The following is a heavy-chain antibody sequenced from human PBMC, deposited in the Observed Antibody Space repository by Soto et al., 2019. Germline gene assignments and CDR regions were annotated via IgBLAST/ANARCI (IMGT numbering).Heavy chain of an antibody. J-gene: IGHJ6*03. CDR1: GFTFSSYW. V-gene: IGHV3-74*01. D-gene: IGHD2-2*01. CDR2: INSDGSST. Sequence: GGSLRLSCGASGFTFSSYWMHWVRQAPGKGLVWVSRINSDGSSTSYADSVKGRFTISRDNAKNTLYLQMNSLGAEDTAVYYCTSIGYCSSSSCSDMDVWGKGTTVTVSS. CDR3: TSIGYCSSSSCSDMDV.